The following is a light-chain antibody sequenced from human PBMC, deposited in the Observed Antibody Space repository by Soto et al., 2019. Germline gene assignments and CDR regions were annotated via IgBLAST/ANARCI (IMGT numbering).Light chain of an antibody. CDR3: QQYGRSPRYT. Sequence: EIVLTQSPGTLSLSPGERATLSCRASQSVSSSYLAWYQQKPGQAPRLLIYGASSRATGIPDRFSGSGSGTDFTLTISRLEPEDFAVYYCQQYGRSPRYTCGQGTKREIK. J-gene: IGKJ2*01. CDR2: GAS. V-gene: IGKV3-20*01. CDR1: QSVSSSY.